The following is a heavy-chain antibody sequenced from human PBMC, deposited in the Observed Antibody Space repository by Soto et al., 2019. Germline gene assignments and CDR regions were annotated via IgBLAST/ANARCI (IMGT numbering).Heavy chain of an antibody. J-gene: IGHJ3*02. CDR1: GFTFSGYS. CDR3: AKCIQVNWNYDAFHI. CDR2: ITTRGAT. Sequence: GGSVRLSCAASGFTFSGYSMSWVRQAPGKGLEWVSHITTRGATYYADPVKGRFTISRDSSRKTLYLQMNNLRVEDTALYYCAKCIQVNWNYDAFHIWGQGTMVTVSS. V-gene: IGHV3-23*01. D-gene: IGHD1-7*01.